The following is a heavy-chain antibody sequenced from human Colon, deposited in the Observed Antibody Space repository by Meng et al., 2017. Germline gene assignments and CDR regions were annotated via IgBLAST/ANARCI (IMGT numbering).Heavy chain of an antibody. J-gene: IGHJ5*02. CDR3: ARRNSNNWFDP. Sequence: QGRRETAGPGVVKPSRTPPRTCAVSGASISGDNWWSWVRQTPGKGLEWLGEIFHSGTSNYNPSLKSRVTISVDKSKNQFSLRLSSVTAADTAVYYCARRNSNNWFDPWGQGILVTVSS. CDR1: GASISGDNW. D-gene: IGHD2/OR15-2a*01. CDR2: IFHSGTS. V-gene: IGHV4-4*02.